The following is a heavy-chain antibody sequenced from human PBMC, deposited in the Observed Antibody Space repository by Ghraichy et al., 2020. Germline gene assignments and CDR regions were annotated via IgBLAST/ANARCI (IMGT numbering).Heavy chain of an antibody. J-gene: IGHJ4*02. CDR1: GFTVSSNY. D-gene: IGHD3-10*01. V-gene: IGHV3-53*01. CDR3: ARVSSSPISGGSFDH. CDR2: IYSGGST. Sequence: GGSLRLSCAASGFTVSSNYMNWVRQAPGKGLEWVSVIYSGGSTFYADSVKGRFTISRDNSKNTLYFQMNSLRAEDTAVYYCARVSSSPISGGSFDHWGQGTLVTVAS.